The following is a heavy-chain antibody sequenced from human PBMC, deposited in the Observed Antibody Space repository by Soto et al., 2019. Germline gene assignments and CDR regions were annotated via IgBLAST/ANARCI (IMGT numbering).Heavy chain of an antibody. V-gene: IGHV3-21*01. CDR1: GFTFSSYS. Sequence: GGSLRLSCAASGFTFSSYSIHWVRQAPGRGLEWVSAITRNSDIYYADSVKGRFTISRDNAKNSVSLQMDSLRAEDTAVYYCAREDTASPLAYGLDPWRQATLLTV. CDR3: AREDTASPLAYGLDP. CDR2: ITRNSDI. J-gene: IGHJ6*02. D-gene: IGHD2-21*02.